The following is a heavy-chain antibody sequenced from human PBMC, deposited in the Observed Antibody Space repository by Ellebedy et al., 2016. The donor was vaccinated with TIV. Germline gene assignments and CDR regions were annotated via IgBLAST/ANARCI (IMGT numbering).Heavy chain of an antibody. CDR1: GFTFSSYS. CDR3: ARGKKLHLPSHQNYYYYGMDV. Sequence: GESLKISCAASGFTFSSYSMNWVRQAPGKGLEWVSSISSSSSYIYYADSVKGRFTISRDNAKNSLYLQMNSLRAEDTAVYYCARGKKLHLPSHQNYYYYGMDVWGQGTTVTVSS. J-gene: IGHJ6*02. V-gene: IGHV3-21*01. D-gene: IGHD3-16*01. CDR2: ISSSSSYI.